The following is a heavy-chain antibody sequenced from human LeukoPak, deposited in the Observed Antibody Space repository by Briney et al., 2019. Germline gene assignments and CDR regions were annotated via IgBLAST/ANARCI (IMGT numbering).Heavy chain of an antibody. CDR3: ARSGSGYDFEY. J-gene: IGHJ4*02. Sequence: SETLSLTCTVSGGSISSYYWSWIRQPAGKELEGIGRIYTAGDTVYNPSLKSRVTLSVDTSKNQFSLNLSSMTAADTAVYYCARSGSGYDFEYWGQGTLVTVSS. CDR2: IYTAGDT. CDR1: GGSISSYY. V-gene: IGHV4-4*07. D-gene: IGHD3-22*01.